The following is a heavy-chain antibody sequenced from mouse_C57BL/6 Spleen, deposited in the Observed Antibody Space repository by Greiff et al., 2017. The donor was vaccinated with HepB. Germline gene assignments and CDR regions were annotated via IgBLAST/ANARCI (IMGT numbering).Heavy chain of an antibody. CDR3: AAKAMDY. J-gene: IGHJ4*01. V-gene: IGHV1-31*01. Sequence: EVQGVESGPELVKPGASVKISCKASGYSFTGYYMHWVTQSHGNIPDWIGYIYPYNGVSSYNQKFKGKATLTVDKSSSTAYMELRSLTSEDSAVYYCAAKAMDYWGQGTSVTVSS. CDR1: GYSFTGYY. D-gene: IGHD1-3*01. CDR2: IYPYNGVS.